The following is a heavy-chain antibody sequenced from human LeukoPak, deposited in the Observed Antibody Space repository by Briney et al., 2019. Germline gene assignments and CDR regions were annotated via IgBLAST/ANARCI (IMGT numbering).Heavy chain of an antibody. D-gene: IGHD6-13*01. V-gene: IGHV3-7*01. Sequence: GGSLRLSCAASGFTFSSYAMHWVRQAPGKGLEWVANINSDGSEKYLVDSVKGRFTISRDNAKNSLCLQMDSLRAEDTAVYYCARAGTAGSVDYWGQGTLVTVSS. CDR1: GFTFSSYA. J-gene: IGHJ4*02. CDR2: INSDGSEK. CDR3: ARAGTAGSVDY.